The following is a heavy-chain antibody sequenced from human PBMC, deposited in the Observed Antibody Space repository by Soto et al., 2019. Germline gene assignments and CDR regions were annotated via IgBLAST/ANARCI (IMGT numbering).Heavy chain of an antibody. V-gene: IGHV6-1*01. CDR3: ARDRIAGAGIPLDY. Sequence: SQTLSLTCAISGDSVSSNSVAWNWIRQSPSRGLEWLGRTYYRSKWYNDYAVSVKSRITINPDTSKNQFSLQLNSVTPEDTAVHYCARDRIAGAGIPLDYWGQGTLVTVSS. CDR2: TYYRSKWYN. CDR1: GDSVSSNSVA. J-gene: IGHJ4*02. D-gene: IGHD6-13*01.